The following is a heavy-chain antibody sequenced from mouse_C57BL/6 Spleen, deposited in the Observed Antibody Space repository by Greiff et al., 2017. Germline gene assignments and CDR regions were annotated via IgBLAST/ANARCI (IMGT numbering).Heavy chain of an antibody. CDR2: IDPSDSYT. D-gene: IGHD1-1*01. Sequence: QVHVKQPGAELVRPGTSVKLSCKASGYTFTSYWMHWVKQRPGQGLEWIGVIDPSDSYTNYNQKFKGKATLTVDTSSSTAYMQLSSLTSEDSAVYYCASGIYYYGSGAMDYWGQGTSVTVSS. CDR1: GYTFTSYW. V-gene: IGHV1-59*01. J-gene: IGHJ4*01. CDR3: ASGIYYYGSGAMDY.